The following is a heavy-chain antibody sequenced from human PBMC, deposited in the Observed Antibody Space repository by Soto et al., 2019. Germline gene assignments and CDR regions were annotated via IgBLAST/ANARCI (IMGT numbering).Heavy chain of an antibody. CDR2: ISGSGGST. Sequence: PGGSLRLSCAASGFTFSSYAMSWVRQAPGKGLEWVSAISGSGGSTYYADSVKGRFTISRDNSKNTLYLQMNSLRAEDTAVYYCAKEGVPAAITYYYYMDVWGKGTTVTVSS. CDR1: GFTFSSYA. D-gene: IGHD2-2*01. V-gene: IGHV3-23*01. J-gene: IGHJ6*03. CDR3: AKEGVPAAITYYYYMDV.